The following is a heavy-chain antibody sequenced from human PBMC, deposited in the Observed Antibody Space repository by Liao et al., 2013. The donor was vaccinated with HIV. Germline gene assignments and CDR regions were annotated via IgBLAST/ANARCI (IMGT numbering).Heavy chain of an antibody. J-gene: IGHJ3*02. D-gene: IGHD6-19*01. Sequence: QVQLQESGPGLVKPSQTLSLTCTVSGGSLSSGDYFWSWIRQPSGKGLEWIGYIYYSGSTHYNPSLKSRVTISVDTSKNQFSLKLTSVTAADTAVYYCARPVPGSGWLRGGSFDIWGQGTMVTVSS. V-gene: IGHV4-30-4*08. CDR1: GGSLSSGDYF. CDR2: IYYSGST. CDR3: ARPVPGSGWLRGGSFDI.